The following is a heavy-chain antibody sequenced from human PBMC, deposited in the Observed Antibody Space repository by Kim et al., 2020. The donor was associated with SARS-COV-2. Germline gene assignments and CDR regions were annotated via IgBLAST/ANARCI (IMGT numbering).Heavy chain of an antibody. CDR2: IRSKANSYAT. D-gene: IGHD3-3*01. J-gene: IGHJ3*02. V-gene: IGHV3-73*01. CDR3: TRVPGTALGFWDAYDI. Sequence: GALRLSCAASGFSFSDSAMHWVRQASGKGLEWVGRIRSKANSYATTYAASVKGRFTISRDDSKNAAYLQMNSLKTEDTAVYYCTRVPGTALGFWDAYDI. CDR1: GFSFSDSA.